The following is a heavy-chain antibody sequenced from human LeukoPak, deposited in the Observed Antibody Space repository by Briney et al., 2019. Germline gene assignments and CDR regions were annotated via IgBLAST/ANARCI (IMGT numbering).Heavy chain of an antibody. V-gene: IGHV4-30-4*01. J-gene: IGHJ4*02. CDR3: ASLYCDDMYYFDY. CDR2: IYYSGSS. CDR1: GASISRDDYY. Sequence: SQTLSLTCTVSGASISRDDYYWIWIRQPPGKGLEGIGYIYYSGSSYYIPSLQSRVTMSVDTSKHQFSLKLTSVTAADTAVYYCASLYCDDMYYFDYWGQGSLVTVSS. D-gene: IGHD3-22*01.